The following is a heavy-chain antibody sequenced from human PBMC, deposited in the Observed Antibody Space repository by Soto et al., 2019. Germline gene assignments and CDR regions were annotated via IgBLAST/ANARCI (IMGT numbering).Heavy chain of an antibody. J-gene: IGHJ6*03. CDR2: IYYSGST. CDR1: GGSISSYY. Sequence: TSETLSLTCTVSGGSISSYYWSWIRQPPGKGLEWIGYIYYSGSTNYNPSLKSRVTISVDTSKNQFSLKLSSVTAADTAVYYCATRSGGAFYYMDVWGKGTTVTVSS. D-gene: IGHD2-15*01. V-gene: IGHV4-59*08. CDR3: ATRSGGAFYYMDV.